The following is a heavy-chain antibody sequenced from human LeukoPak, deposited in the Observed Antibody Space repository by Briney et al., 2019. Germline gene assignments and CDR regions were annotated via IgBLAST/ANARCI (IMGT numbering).Heavy chain of an antibody. Sequence: SETLSLTCTVSGGSISSYYWRWIRQPPGKGLEWIGYIYYSGSTNYNPSPKSRVTISVDTSKNQFSLKLSSVTAADTAVYYCARLKIVVVPAAISAFDIWGQGTMVTVSS. CDR1: GGSISSYY. J-gene: IGHJ3*02. CDR2: IYYSGST. D-gene: IGHD2-2*02. CDR3: ARLKIVVVPAAISAFDI. V-gene: IGHV4-59*08.